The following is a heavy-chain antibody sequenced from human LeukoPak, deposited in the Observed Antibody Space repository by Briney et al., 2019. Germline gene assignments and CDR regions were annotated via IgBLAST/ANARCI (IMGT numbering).Heavy chain of an antibody. CDR3: ARDGYCSGGSCYSLWFDP. CDR1: GYTFTSYG. V-gene: IGHV1-18*01. J-gene: IGHJ5*02. Sequence: ASVKVSCKASGYTFTSYGISWVRQAPGQGLEWMGWISAYNGNTNYAQKLQGRVTMTTDTSTSTAYMELRSLRSDDTAVHYCARDGYCSGGSCYSLWFDPWGQGTLVTVSS. CDR2: ISAYNGNT. D-gene: IGHD2-15*01.